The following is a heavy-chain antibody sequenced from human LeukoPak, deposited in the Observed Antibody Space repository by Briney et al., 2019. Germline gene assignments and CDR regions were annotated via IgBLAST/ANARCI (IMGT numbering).Heavy chain of an antibody. CDR2: INSDGSTT. V-gene: IGHV3-74*01. CDR3: AKAQLRGDYSSGWSPERYFDY. Sequence: GGSLRLSCAAPGFTLNGYWMHWVRQAPGKGLVWVSRINSDGSTTSYADSVKGRFTISRDNSKNTLYLQMNSLRAEDTALYYCAKAQLRGDYSSGWSPERYFDYWGQGTLVTVSS. CDR1: GFTLNGYW. D-gene: IGHD6-19*01. J-gene: IGHJ4*02.